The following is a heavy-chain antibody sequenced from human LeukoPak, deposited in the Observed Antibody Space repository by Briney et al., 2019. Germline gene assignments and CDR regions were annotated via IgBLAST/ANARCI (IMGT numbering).Heavy chain of an antibody. D-gene: IGHD6-19*01. Sequence: SETLSLTCAVYGGSFSGYYWSWIRQPPGKGLEWIGEINHSGSTNYNPSLKSRVTISVDTSKNQFSLKLSSVTAADTAVYYCARLGTPYSSGRIDYWGQGTLVTVSS. V-gene: IGHV4-34*01. CDR2: INHSGST. J-gene: IGHJ4*02. CDR1: GGSFSGYY. CDR3: ARLGTPYSSGRIDY.